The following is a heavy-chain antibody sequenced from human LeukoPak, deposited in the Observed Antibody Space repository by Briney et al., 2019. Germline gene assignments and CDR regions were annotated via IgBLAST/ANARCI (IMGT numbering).Heavy chain of an antibody. D-gene: IGHD2-2*02. CDR2: ISSSGSTI. J-gene: IGHJ6*03. CDR1: GFTFSSYE. V-gene: IGHV3-48*03. CDR3: ARGSCSSTSCYRQTDYYYYYYMDV. Sequence: PGGSLRLSCAASGFTFSSYEMNWVRQAPGKGLEWVSYISSSGSTIYYADSVKGRFTISRDNAKNSLYLQMNSLRAEDTAVYYCARGSCSSTSCYRQTDYYYYYYMDVWGKGTTVTISS.